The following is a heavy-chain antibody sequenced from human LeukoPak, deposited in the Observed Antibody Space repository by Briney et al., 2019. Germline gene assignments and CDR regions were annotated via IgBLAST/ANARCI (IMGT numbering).Heavy chain of an antibody. CDR3: ARDPWDY. Sequence: GGSLRLSCAASGFTFSSYAMHWVRRAPGKGLEWVAVISYDGSNKYYADSVKGRFTISRDNSKNTLYLQMNSLRAEDTAVYYCARDPWDYWGQGTLVTVSS. J-gene: IGHJ4*02. CDR1: GFTFSSYA. CDR2: ISYDGSNK. V-gene: IGHV3-30-3*01.